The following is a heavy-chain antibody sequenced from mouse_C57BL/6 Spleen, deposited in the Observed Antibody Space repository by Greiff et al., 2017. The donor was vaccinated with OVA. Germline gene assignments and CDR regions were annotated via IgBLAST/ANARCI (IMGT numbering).Heavy chain of an antibody. CDR3: ARLGGSSPWDY. V-gene: IGHV5-6*02. CDR1: GFTFSSYG. D-gene: IGHD1-1*01. J-gene: IGHJ4*01. Sequence: EVKLEESGGDLVKPGGSLKLSCAASGFTFSSYGMSWVRQTPDKRLEWVATISSGGSYTYYPDSVKGRFTISRDNAKNTLYLQMSSLKSEDTAMYYCARLGGSSPWDYWGQGTSVTVSS. CDR2: ISSGGSYT.